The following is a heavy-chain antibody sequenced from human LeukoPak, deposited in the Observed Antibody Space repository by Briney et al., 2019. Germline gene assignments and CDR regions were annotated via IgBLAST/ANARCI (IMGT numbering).Heavy chain of an antibody. CDR2: IYYSGNT. J-gene: IGHJ4*02. V-gene: IGHV4-59*11. CDR3: ARINSGWYFDY. D-gene: IGHD6-19*01. CDR1: GGSISSHY. Sequence: SETLSLTCIVSGGSISSHYWTWIRQPPGKGLEYIGYIYYSGNTNYNPSLKSRVTISVDRSKHQFSLKLTSVTAEDTAVYYCARINSGWYFDYWGQGTLVTVSS.